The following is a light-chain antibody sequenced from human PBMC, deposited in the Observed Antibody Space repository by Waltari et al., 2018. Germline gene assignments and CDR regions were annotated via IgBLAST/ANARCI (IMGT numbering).Light chain of an antibody. V-gene: IGKV2-30*02. CDR1: SPVHTDGNPY. J-gene: IGKJ1*01. CDR3: MQSTHWPPWT. CDR2: MVS. Sequence: SPVHTDGNPYLHGFQQRPGQSPRRLIYMVSQRDSGVPDRFSGSGSGTDFTLKISRVEAEDVGIYYCMQSTHWPPWTFGQGTKVEIK.